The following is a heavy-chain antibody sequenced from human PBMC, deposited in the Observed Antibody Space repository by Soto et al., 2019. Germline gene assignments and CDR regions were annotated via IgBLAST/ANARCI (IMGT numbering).Heavy chain of an antibody. CDR3: ARDRGSRHLDY. D-gene: IGHD2-2*01. V-gene: IGHV1-46*03. J-gene: IGHJ4*02. CDR2: INPSGGST. CDR1: GYTLTSYY. Sequence: ASVKVTCTASGYTLTSYYMHWVRQAPGQGLEWMGIINPSGGSTSYAQKFQGRVTMTRDTSTSTVYMELSSLRSEDTAVYYCARDRGSRHLDYWGQGTLVTVS.